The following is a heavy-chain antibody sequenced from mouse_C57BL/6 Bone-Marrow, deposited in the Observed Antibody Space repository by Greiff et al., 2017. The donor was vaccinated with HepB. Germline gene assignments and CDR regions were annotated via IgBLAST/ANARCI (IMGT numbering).Heavy chain of an antibody. V-gene: IGHV1-64*01. CDR3: AREGYYGSSLYYFDY. Sequence: QVQLQQPGAELVKPGASVKLSCKASGYTFTSYWMHWVKQRPGQGLEWIGMIHPNSGSTNYNEKFKSKATLTVDKSSSTAYMQLSSLTSEDSAVYYCAREGYYGSSLYYFDYWGQGTLVTVSA. CDR2: IHPNSGST. J-gene: IGHJ3*01. CDR1: GYTFTSYW. D-gene: IGHD1-1*01.